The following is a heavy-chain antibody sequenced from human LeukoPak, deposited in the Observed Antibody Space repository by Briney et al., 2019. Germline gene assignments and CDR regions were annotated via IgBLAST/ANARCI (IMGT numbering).Heavy chain of an antibody. CDR1: GYTFTSYY. CDR3: ATGSRYWYDNGGFRN. Sequence: VASVKVSCKASGYTFTSYYMHWVRQAPGQGLEWMGGFDTEDGETIYARKFQGRVTMTEDTSTDTAYMDLSSLRSEDTAMYYCATGSRYWYDNGGFRNWGQGTLVTVSS. V-gene: IGHV1-24*01. CDR2: FDTEDGET. D-gene: IGHD3-22*01. J-gene: IGHJ4*02.